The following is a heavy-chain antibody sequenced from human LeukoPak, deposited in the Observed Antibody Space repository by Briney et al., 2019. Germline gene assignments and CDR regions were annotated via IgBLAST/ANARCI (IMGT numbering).Heavy chain of an antibody. D-gene: IGHD3-10*01. J-gene: IGHJ4*02. CDR3: AKDWYFGSGSYESYYFDY. V-gene: IGHV3-30*02. Sequence: DSVKGRFTISRDNSKNTLSLQMNSLRVEDTAVYYCAKDWYFGSGSYESYYFDYWGQGTLVTVSS.